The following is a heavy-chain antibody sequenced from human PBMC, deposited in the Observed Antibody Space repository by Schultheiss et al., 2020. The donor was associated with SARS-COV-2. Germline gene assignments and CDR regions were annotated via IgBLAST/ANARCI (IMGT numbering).Heavy chain of an antibody. CDR2: IRSKAYGGIT. J-gene: IGHJ4*02. D-gene: IGHD3-22*01. Sequence: GGSLRLSCTASGFIFGDYAFNWVRQAPGKGLEWVGFIRSKAYGGITQYAASVRGRFTISRDDSKSVAYLQMNSLKSDDTAVYYCTRAVEIVVVTDCFDSWGRGTLVTVSS. CDR3: TRAVEIVVVTDCFDS. V-gene: IGHV3-49*04. CDR1: GFIFGDYA.